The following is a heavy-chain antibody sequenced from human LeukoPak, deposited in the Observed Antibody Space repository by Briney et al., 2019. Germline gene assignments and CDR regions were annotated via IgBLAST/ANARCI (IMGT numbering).Heavy chain of an antibody. CDR2: LSGSGITT. CDR1: GFTFSNSA. Sequence: GGSLRLSCAASGFTFSNSAMSWVRQAPGKALEWASTLSGSGITTYYADSVKGRFTISRDNSKNTLYLQMNSLRAEDTAVYYCAKGIYSSGWSYFDYWGHGTLVTVSS. V-gene: IGHV3-23*01. CDR3: AKGIYSSGWSYFDY. D-gene: IGHD6-19*01. J-gene: IGHJ4*01.